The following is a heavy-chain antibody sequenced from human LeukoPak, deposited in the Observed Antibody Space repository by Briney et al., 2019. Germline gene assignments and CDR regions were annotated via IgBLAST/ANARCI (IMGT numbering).Heavy chain of an antibody. Sequence: GGSLRLSCAASGFTFSRYSMNWVRQTPGKGLEWVSSISSGGDYKHYADSVKGRLTISRDNAKNSLFLQMNSLRAEDTAVYYCAELGITMIGGVWGKGTTVTISS. CDR3: AELGITMIGGV. D-gene: IGHD3-10*02. CDR1: GFTFSRYS. V-gene: IGHV3-21*01. J-gene: IGHJ6*04. CDR2: ISSGGDYK.